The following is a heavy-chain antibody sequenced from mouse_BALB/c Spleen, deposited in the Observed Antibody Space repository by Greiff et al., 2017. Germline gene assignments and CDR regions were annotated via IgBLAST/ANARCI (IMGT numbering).Heavy chain of an antibody. CDR2: SRNKANDYTT. V-gene: IGHV7-1*02. CDR3: ARDARYYAMDY. Sequence: EVMLVESGGGLVQPGGSLRISCATSGFTFSDFYMEWVRQPPGKRLEWIAASRNKANDYTTEYSASVKGRFIVSRDTSQSILYLQMNALRAEDTAIYYCARDARYYAMDYWGQGTSVTVSS. CDR1: GFTFSDFY. J-gene: IGHJ4*01.